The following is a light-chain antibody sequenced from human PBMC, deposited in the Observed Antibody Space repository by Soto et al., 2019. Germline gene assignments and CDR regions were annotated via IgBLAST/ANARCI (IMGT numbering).Light chain of an antibody. CDR2: EVS. CDR3: FSYRGSNTRV. Sequence: QSVLTQPASVSGSPGQSITISCTGTSSDVGGYNYVSWYQQHPGKAPKLIIYEVSNRPSGISNRFSGSKSGNTASLTISGLQAEDEADYYCFSYRGSNTRVFGGGTKVTVL. J-gene: IGLJ3*02. V-gene: IGLV2-14*01. CDR1: SSDVGGYNY.